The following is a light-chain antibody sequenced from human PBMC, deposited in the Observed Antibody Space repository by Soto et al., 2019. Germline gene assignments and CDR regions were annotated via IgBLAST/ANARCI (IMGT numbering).Light chain of an antibody. CDR3: SSYPDTDTTL. V-gene: IGLV2-14*03. J-gene: IGLJ1*01. CDR2: EVN. CDR1: SSDVGAYIY. Sequence: QSVLTQPASVSGSPGQSITISCGGTSSDVGAYIYVSWYQQYPGKAPKLIIYEVNNRPSGVSGRFSGSKSDTTAYLTISGLQAEDYADYYYSSYPDTDTTLFGTEPKV.